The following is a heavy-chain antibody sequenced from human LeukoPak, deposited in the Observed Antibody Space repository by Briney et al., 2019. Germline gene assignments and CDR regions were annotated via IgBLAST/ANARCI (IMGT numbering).Heavy chain of an antibody. D-gene: IGHD6-13*01. Sequence: SETLSLTCAVSGGSITSYYWSWIRQSPGKGLEWIGSIFYTGTTNYNPSLKSRVTISVDTSKNQSSLKLRSVATEDTAAYFCARARWSPYYFDNWGQGTLVTVSS. CDR2: IFYTGTT. CDR1: GGSITSYY. J-gene: IGHJ4*02. CDR3: ARARWSPYYFDN. V-gene: IGHV4-59*01.